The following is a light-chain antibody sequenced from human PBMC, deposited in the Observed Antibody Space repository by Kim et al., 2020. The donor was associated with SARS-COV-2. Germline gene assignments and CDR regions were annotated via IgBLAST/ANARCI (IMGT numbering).Light chain of an antibody. V-gene: IGLV1-40*01. CDR3: QSYDSGLSGSHV. CDR2: GNG. J-gene: IGLJ1*01. Sequence: QSVLTQPPSVSGAPGQRVTISCTGSSSNIGAGYDVHWYQQLPGTAPKLLISGNGDRPSGVPDRFSGSKSGTSASLAITGLQAEDEADYYCQSYDSGLSGSHVFGTGTKVTVL. CDR1: SSNIGAGYD.